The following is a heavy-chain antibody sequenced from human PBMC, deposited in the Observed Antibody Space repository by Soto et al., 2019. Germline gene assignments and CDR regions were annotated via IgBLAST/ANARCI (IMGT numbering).Heavy chain of an antibody. CDR1: GGTFSSYT. CDR2: IIPILGIA. Sequence: QVQLVQSGAEVKKPGSSVKVSCKASGGTFSSYTISWVRQAPGQGLEWMGRIIPILGIANYAQKFQGRVTITADKSTSTAYMELSSLRSEDTAVYYWARGDGTVTRKYWYFDLWGRGTLVTVSS. CDR3: ARGDGTVTRKYWYFDL. J-gene: IGHJ2*01. V-gene: IGHV1-69*02. D-gene: IGHD4-17*01.